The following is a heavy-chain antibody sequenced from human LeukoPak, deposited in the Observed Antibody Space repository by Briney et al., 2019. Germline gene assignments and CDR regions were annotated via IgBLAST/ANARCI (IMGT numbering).Heavy chain of an antibody. Sequence: GESLKISCKGSGYIFTSYWLGWVRQMPGKGLECVGIIYPGDSDTRYSPSFQGQVTISADKSISTAYLQWSSLKASDTAMYYCARPREWLVMNDAFDIWGQGTMVTVSS. CDR3: ARPREWLVMNDAFDI. D-gene: IGHD6-19*01. CDR2: IYPGDSDT. CDR1: GYIFTSYW. J-gene: IGHJ3*02. V-gene: IGHV5-51*01.